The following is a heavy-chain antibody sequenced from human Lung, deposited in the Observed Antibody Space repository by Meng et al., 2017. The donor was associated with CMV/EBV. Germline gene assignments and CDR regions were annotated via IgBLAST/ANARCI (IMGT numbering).Heavy chain of an antibody. CDR2: ISGSGSTK. CDR1: LSFYE. D-gene: IGHD2-2*01. V-gene: IGHV3-48*03. CDR3: ARGRHCRSASCEGRYAYSGLDV. Sequence: LSFYEMHWVRQAPGKGLEWVSYISGSGSTKYYADSVRGRFTISRDNAENSLYLQMHSLRAEDTAIYYCARGRHCRSASCEGRYAYSGLDVWGQGXTATVSS. J-gene: IGHJ6*02.